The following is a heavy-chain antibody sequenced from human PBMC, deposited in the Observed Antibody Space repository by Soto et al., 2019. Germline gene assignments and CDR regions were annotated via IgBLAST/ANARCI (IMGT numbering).Heavy chain of an antibody. V-gene: IGHV3-30-3*01. CDR1: GFTFSSYA. CDR3: ARVHTAMADY. CDR2: ISYDGSNK. J-gene: IGHJ4*02. D-gene: IGHD5-18*01. Sequence: QVQLVESGGGVVQPGRSLRLSCAASGFTFSSYAMRWVRQAPGKGLEWVAVISYDGSNKYYADSVKGRFTISRDNSKNTLYLQMNSLRAEDTAVYYCARVHTAMADYWGQGTLVTVSS.